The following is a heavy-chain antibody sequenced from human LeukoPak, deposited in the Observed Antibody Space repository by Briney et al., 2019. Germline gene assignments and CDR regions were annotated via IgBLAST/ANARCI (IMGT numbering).Heavy chain of an antibody. CDR3: ARPLFCAFDNCGYWLDP. J-gene: IGHJ5*02. D-gene: IGHD1-20*01. V-gene: IGHV1-46*01. Sequence: ASVKVSRKTSGYTFTKYLIHWVRQAPGQGLEWVGTINPNGDATNYAPRLQGRLTLTQDTSTSTVYMELRGLTPDDTAVYYCARPLFCAFDNCGYWLDPWGSGTLVTVSS. CDR1: GYTFTKYL. CDR2: INPNGDAT.